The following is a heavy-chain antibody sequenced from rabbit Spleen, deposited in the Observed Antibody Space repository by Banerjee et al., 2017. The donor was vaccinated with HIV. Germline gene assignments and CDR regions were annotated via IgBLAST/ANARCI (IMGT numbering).Heavy chain of an antibody. Sequence: QQLEESGGDLVKPGASLTLTCTASGVSFSSSSYMCWVRQAPGKGLEWIACIDSGSSGFTYFATWEKGRFTNSKASSPTETLQMPRLTAADTATYFCAGDTSSSFSSYGMDLWGQGTLVTGS. J-gene: IGHJ6*01. CDR2: IDSGSSGFT. V-gene: IGHV1S40*01. CDR3: AGDTSSSFSSYGMDL. D-gene: IGHD1-1*01. CDR1: GVSFSSSSY.